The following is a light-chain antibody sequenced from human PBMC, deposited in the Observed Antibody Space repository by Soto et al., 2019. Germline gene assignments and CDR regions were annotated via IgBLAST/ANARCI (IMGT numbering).Light chain of an antibody. CDR2: EVV. CDR3: KSYAGSNTYV. J-gene: IGLJ1*01. CDR1: KNDIGVYDF. Sequence: QSAMTQPPSASGSPGQSVTISCTGTKNDIGVYDFVSWYQHHPGKAPRLIIYEVVQRPSGVPDRFSGSKSGNTASLTVSGPQAAEEADYFCKSYAGSNTYVFGSGTKVTVL. V-gene: IGLV2-8*01.